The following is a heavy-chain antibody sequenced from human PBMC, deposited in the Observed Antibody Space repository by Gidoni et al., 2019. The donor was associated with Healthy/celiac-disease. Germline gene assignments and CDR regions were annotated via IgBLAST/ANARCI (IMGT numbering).Heavy chain of an antibody. J-gene: IGHJ1*01. CDR2: IYYSGST. Sequence: QVQLQESGPGLLKPSQTLSLTCTVPGGSISSGGYYWSWIRQHPGKGLEWIGYIYYSGSTYYNPSLKSRVTISVDTSKNQFSLKLSSVTAADTAVYYCARVRRPYYYGSGSPGASAYFQHWGQGTLVTVSS. CDR3: ARVRRPYYYGSGSPGASAYFQH. V-gene: IGHV4-31*03. CDR1: GGSISSGGYY. D-gene: IGHD3-10*01.